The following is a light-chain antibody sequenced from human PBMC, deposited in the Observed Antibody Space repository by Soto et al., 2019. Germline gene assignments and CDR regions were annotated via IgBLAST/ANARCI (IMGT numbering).Light chain of an antibody. Sequence: ETVLIQSDANMALYRGGRDPGSRRASQSVSSYLAWYQQKPGQAPRLLIYDASNRATGIPARFSGSESGTDYTLALRSLHPDESATYICQRYCRYSPTVGQGTKVDIK. V-gene: IGKV3-11*01. CDR2: DAS. CDR1: QSVSSY. CDR3: QRYCRYSPT. J-gene: IGKJ1*01.